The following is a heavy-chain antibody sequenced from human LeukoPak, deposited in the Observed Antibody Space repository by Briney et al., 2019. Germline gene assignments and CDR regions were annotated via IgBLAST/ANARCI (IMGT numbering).Heavy chain of an antibody. D-gene: IGHD2/OR15-2a*01. J-gene: IGHJ4*02. V-gene: IGHV3-23*01. CDR3: AKHLSLRLVLDVDF. CDR1: GFTFSDHA. CDR2: ISARGDST. Sequence: GGSLRLSCAASGFTFSDHAMSWVRQAPGKGLEWVSGISARGDSTYYADSVKGRFTISRDNSKNTLYLQVKSLRAEDTAVYYCAKHLSLRLVLDVDFWGQGILVTVSS.